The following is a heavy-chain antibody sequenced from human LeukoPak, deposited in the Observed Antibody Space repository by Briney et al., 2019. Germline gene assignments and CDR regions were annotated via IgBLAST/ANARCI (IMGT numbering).Heavy chain of an antibody. CDR1: GGSISSSSYY. CDR2: IYYSGNT. CDR3: AKQRSRGLTYYFDC. J-gene: IGHJ4*02. D-gene: IGHD3-10*01. Sequence: SETLSLTCTVSGGSISSSSYYWGWLRPPPGKGLEGFGSIYYSGNTYHHPSLKSRVTISVHTSKSQSSLMLSSVTPADTAVYYCAKQRSRGLTYYFDCWGQGTLVTVSS. V-gene: IGHV4-39*01.